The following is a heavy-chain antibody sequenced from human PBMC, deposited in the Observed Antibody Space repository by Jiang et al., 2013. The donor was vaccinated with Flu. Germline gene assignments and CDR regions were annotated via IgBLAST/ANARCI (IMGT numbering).Heavy chain of an antibody. Sequence: VQLVESGAEVKKPGASVKVSCKASGYTFTSYYMHWVRQAPGQGLEWMGIINPTGDSTTYAQKFQGRVTMTRDASTSTVYMQLSSLRSEDTAIYYCARTPGYCGGGSCSSTWADYWGQGTLVTVSS. CDR2: INPTGDST. D-gene: IGHD2-15*01. CDR3: ARTPGYCGGGSCSSTWADY. V-gene: IGHV1-46*01. CDR1: GYTFTSYY. J-gene: IGHJ4*02.